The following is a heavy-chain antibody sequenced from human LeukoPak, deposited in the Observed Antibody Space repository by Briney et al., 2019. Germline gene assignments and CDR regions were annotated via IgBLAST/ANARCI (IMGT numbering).Heavy chain of an antibody. Sequence: PSETLSLTCAVYGGSFSGYYWSWIRQPPGKGLEWIGEINHSGSTNYNPSLKSRVTISVDTSKNQFSLKLSSVTAADTAVYYCARHPIVGATVVDYWGQGTLVTVSS. D-gene: IGHD1-26*01. J-gene: IGHJ4*02. V-gene: IGHV4-34*01. CDR2: INHSGST. CDR3: ARHPIVGATVVDY. CDR1: GGSFSGYY.